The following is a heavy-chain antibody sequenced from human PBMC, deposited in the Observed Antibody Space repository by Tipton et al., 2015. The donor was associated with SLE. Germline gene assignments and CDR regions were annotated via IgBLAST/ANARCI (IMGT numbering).Heavy chain of an antibody. CDR2: VFFSGST. Sequence: TLSLTCTVSTGSISSSSYYWGWIRQPPGKGLAWIGSVFFSGSTYYNPSLKSRVTISVDTSKNHFSLKLSSVTAADTAVYYCARGGYDFWSGYYRRSDAFDIWGQGTMVTVSS. V-gene: IGHV4-39*02. CDR1: TGSISSSSYY. CDR3: ARGGYDFWSGYYRRSDAFDI. J-gene: IGHJ3*02. D-gene: IGHD3-3*01.